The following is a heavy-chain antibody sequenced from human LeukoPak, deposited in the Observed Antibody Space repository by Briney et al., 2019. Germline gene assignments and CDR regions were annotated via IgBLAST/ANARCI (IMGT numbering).Heavy chain of an antibody. CDR2: IYYSGST. Sequence: SETLSLTCTVSGGSISSSSYYWGWIRQPPGKGLEWIGSIYYSGSTYYNPSLKSRVTISVDTSKNQFSLKLSSVTAADTAVYYCARIRGYSYVDYWGQGTLVTVSS. J-gene: IGHJ4*02. D-gene: IGHD5-18*01. CDR3: ARIRGYSYVDY. V-gene: IGHV4-39*07. CDR1: GGSISSSSYY.